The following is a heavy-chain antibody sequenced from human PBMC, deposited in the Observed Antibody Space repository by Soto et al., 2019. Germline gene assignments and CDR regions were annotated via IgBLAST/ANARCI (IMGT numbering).Heavy chain of an antibody. Sequence: VQLLESGGGLVQPGGSLRLSCVASGFAFSTTAMTWVRQAPGKGLECVAAISSGSVSKFDTEPVKCRFTISRENSRNTLYLQMNSLAPEDTAVYYCATGPDCNGGSVLSIAAANGVGVWGQGTTVSVSS. CDR2: ISSGSVSK. J-gene: IGHJ6*02. CDR3: ATGPDCNGGSVLSIAAANGVGV. D-gene: IGHD2-15*01. V-gene: IGHV3-23*01. CDR1: GFAFSTTA.